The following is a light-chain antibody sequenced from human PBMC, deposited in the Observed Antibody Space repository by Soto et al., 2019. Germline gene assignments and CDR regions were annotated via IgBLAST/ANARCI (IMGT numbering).Light chain of an antibody. CDR2: DAS. CDR1: QTIYTW. Sequence: DIQMTQSPSTLSTSVGDRVTITCRASQTIYTWLAWYQQKPGRAPKLLIYDASTLESWVPSRFSGSRSGTDFTLTISSLQPEDFAIYYCQQANSFPLTFGGGTKVDIK. V-gene: IGKV1-5*01. CDR3: QQANSFPLT. J-gene: IGKJ4*01.